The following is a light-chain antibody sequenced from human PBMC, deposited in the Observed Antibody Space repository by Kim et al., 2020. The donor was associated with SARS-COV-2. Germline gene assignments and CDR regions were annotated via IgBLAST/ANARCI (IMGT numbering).Light chain of an antibody. J-gene: IGKJ4*02. CDR1: QNIINY. CDR3: PQYTKYPPT. CDR2: IAH. V-gene: IGKV1-16*01. Sequence: SVGDTDTISCRATQNIINYLAAFQHRTGRAPKYLFYIAHRLQNVVPPRVSGSRYGTDFTLTISSVQPEDFATYYSPQYTKYPPTFGPGTKVEIK.